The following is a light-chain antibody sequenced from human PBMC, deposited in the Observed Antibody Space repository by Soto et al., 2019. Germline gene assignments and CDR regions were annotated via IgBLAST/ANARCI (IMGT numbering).Light chain of an antibody. CDR2: GNS. CDR1: SSNIGAGYD. J-gene: IGLJ7*01. V-gene: IGLV1-40*01. Sequence: QSVLTQPPSVSGAPGQRVTISCTGSSSNIGAGYDVHWYQQLPGTAPKHLINGNSNRPSGVPDRFSGSKSGTSASRAITGLQAEDEADYYCQSYDSSLSGAVFGGGTQLTVL. CDR3: QSYDSSLSGAV.